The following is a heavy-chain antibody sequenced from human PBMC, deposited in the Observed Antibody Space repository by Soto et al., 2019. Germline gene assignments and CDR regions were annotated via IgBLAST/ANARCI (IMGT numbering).Heavy chain of an antibody. J-gene: IGHJ4*02. CDR1: GFNVSSSY. Sequence: PGGSLRLSCAASGFNVSSSYMRWLRQAPGKGLEWVSVIYSGTRTSYADSVKGRFTISRDNSKNTLYLQMNSLRVEDTAVYYCARDRGGDFFDYWGQGTLVTVSS. D-gene: IGHD3-10*01. CDR3: ARDRGGDFFDY. CDR2: IYSGTRT. V-gene: IGHV3-66*01.